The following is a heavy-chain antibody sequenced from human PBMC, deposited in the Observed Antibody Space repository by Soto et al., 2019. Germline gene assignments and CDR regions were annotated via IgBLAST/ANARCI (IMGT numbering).Heavy chain of an antibody. V-gene: IGHV4-39*01. CDR2: IYYSGST. CDR3: ARRLFYYFDY. J-gene: IGHJ4*02. D-gene: IGHD3-22*01. CDR1: GGSISSSSYY. Sequence: SETLSLTCTVSGGSISSSSYYWGWIRQPPGKGLEWIGSIYYSGSTYYNPSLKSRVTISVDTSKNQFSLKLSSVTAADTAVYYCARRLFYYFDYWGQGTLVTVSS.